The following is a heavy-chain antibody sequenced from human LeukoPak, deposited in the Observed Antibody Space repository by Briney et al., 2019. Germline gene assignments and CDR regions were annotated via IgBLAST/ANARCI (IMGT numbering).Heavy chain of an antibody. CDR3: ARRGYYDSSGYYSYDAFDI. D-gene: IGHD3-22*01. CDR1: GGSISSYY. V-gene: IGHV4-59*01. CDR2: IYYSGST. Sequence: KPSETLSLTCTVSGGSISSYYWSWIRQPPGKGPEWIGYIYYSGSTNYNPSLKSRVTISVDTSKNQFSLKLSSVTAADTAVYYCARRGYYDSSGYYSYDAFDIWGQGTMVTVSS. J-gene: IGHJ3*02.